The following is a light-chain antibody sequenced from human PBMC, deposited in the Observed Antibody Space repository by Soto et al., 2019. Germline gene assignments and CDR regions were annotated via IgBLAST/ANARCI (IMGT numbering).Light chain of an antibody. J-gene: IGKJ4*01. Sequence: EIVLTQSPGTLSLSPGERATLSCRASQSVSSSSYLAWYKQKPGQAPRLLIYGASSRATGIPDRFSCSGSGTDFTLTISRLEPEDFAVYYCQQYGSSLTFGGGPKVEIK. V-gene: IGKV3-20*01. CDR2: GAS. CDR1: QSVSSSSY. CDR3: QQYGSSLT.